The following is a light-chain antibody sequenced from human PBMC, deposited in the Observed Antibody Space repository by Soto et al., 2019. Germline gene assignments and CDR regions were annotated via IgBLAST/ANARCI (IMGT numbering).Light chain of an antibody. CDR2: DTS. J-gene: IGKJ1*01. CDR1: QSVSSS. CDR3: QQYVHWPPWA. V-gene: IGKV3-15*01. Sequence: EIVVTQSPATLSVSPGERVTLSCRASQSVSSSLAWYQQRPGQAPRLLIYDTSTRAAGIAARFSGSGSGTEFTLTISSLQSEDSAVYDCQQYVHWPPWAFGQGTTVEIK.